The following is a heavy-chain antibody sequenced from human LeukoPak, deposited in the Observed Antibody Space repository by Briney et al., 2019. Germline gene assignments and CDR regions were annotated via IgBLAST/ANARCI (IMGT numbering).Heavy chain of an antibody. V-gene: IGHV4-4*02. D-gene: IGHD3-10*01. J-gene: IGHJ4*02. CDR2: IYHSGST. CDR1: GGSISSSNW. CDR3: ASGYYGSGSPPAGTFDY. Sequence: PSGTLSLTCAVSGGSISSSNWWSWVRQPQGKGLEWIGEIYHSGSTNYNPSLKSRVTISVDKSKNQFSLKLSSVTAADTAVYYCASGYYGSGSPPAGTFDYWGQGTLVTVSS.